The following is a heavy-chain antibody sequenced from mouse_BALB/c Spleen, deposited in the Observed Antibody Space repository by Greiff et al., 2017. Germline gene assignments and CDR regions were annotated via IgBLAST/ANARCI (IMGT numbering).Heavy chain of an antibody. D-gene: IGHD2-12*01. CDR2: ISYSGST. V-gene: IGHV3-2*02. J-gene: IGHJ2*01. Sequence: EVQLQQSGPGLVKPSQSLSLTCTVTGYSITSDYAWNWIRQFPGNKLEWMGYISYSGSTSYNPSLKSRISITRDTSKNQFFLQLNSVTTEDTATYYCATFYDGYYFDYWGQGTTLTVSS. CDR1: GYSITSDYA. CDR3: ATFYDGYYFDY.